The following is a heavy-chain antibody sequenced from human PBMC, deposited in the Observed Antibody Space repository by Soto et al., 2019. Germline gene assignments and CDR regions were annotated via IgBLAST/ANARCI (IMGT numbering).Heavy chain of an antibody. D-gene: IGHD6-13*01. CDR3: ARAGRKQPLASDY. CDR2: IIPILGIA. Sequence: QVQLVQSGAEVKKPGSSVKVSCKASGGTFSSYTISWVRQAPGQGLEWMGRIIPILGIANYAQKFQGRVTITTARXTSTAYMELSSLRSEDTAVYYCARAGRKQPLASDYWGQGTLVTVSS. V-gene: IGHV1-69*02. J-gene: IGHJ4*02. CDR1: GGTFSSYT.